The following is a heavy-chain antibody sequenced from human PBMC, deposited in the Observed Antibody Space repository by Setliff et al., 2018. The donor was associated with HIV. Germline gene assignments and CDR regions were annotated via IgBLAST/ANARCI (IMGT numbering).Heavy chain of an antibody. Sequence: PSETLSLTCSVSGGSINSYYWNWVRQPPGKGLEWIAYNHTSGSTNYNPSLKSRVIISVDTSKNQFSLRLSSVTAADTTIYYCARGVNSGTYWGYYYYMDVWGKGTTVTVSS. D-gene: IGHD1-26*01. CDR2: NHTSGST. CDR3: ARGVNSGTYWGYYYYMDV. V-gene: IGHV4-4*08. J-gene: IGHJ6*03. CDR1: GGSINSYY.